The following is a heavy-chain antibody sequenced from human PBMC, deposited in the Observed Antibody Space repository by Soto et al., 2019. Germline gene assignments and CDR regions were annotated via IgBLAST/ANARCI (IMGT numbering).Heavy chain of an antibody. Sequence: PSETLSLTCTVSGGSISSGGYYWSWIRQHPGKGLEWIGEINHSGSTNYNPSLKSRVTISVDTSKNQFSLKLSSVTAADTAVYYCARGRNYYYYYYMDVWGKGTTVTVSS. V-gene: IGHV4-31*03. J-gene: IGHJ6*03. CDR3: ARGRNYYYYYYMDV. CDR2: INHSGST. CDR1: GGSISSGGYY. D-gene: IGHD4-4*01.